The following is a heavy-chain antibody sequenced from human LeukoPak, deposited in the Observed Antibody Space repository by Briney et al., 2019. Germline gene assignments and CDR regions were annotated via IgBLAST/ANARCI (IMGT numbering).Heavy chain of an antibody. Sequence: SETLSLTCTVSGGSISSSIYYWGWIRQPPGKGLEWIGTIYYSGTTYYNPSLESRVTISVDTSKNQFSLKLTSVTAADTAVYYCARHKMGTTRLYYFDYWGQGTLVTVSS. CDR2: IYYSGTT. V-gene: IGHV4-39*01. J-gene: IGHJ4*02. D-gene: IGHD1-26*01. CDR3: ARHKMGTTRLYYFDY. CDR1: GGSISSSIYY.